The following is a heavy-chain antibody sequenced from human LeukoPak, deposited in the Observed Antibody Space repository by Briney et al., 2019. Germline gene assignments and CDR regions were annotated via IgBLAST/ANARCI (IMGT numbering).Heavy chain of an antibody. Sequence: ASVNVSCKASGYTFTGYYMHWVRQAPGQGLEWMGWINPNSGGTNYAQKFQGWVTMTRDTSISTAYMELSRLRSDDTAVYYCARASSTSSNWFDPWGQGTLVTVSS. CDR3: ARASSTSSNWFDP. J-gene: IGHJ5*02. D-gene: IGHD2-2*01. CDR1: GYTFTGYY. CDR2: INPNSGGT. V-gene: IGHV1-2*04.